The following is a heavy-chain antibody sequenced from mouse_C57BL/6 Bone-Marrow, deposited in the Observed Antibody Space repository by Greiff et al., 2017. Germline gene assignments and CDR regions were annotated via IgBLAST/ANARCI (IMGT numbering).Heavy chain of an antibody. D-gene: IGHD1-1*01. V-gene: IGHV1-78*01. J-gene: IGHJ2*01. Sequence: VKLQESDAELVKPGASVKISCTVSGYTFTDHTIHWMKQRPEQGLEWIGYIYPRDGSTKYNEKFKGKATLTADKSSSTAYMQLNSLTSEDSAVYFCARDYYASYYFDYWGQGTTLTVSS. CDR2: IYPRDGST. CDR1: GYTFTDHT. CDR3: ARDYYASYYFDY.